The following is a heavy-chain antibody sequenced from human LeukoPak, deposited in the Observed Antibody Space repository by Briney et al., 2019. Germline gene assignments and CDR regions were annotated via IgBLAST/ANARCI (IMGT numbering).Heavy chain of an antibody. Sequence: GGSLRLSCGASGFTFSNYAMSWVRQAPGKGLEWVSTSSGNGGSTYYGDSVKGRFTISRDNSRNTVYLQMNSLRAEDTAVYYCAKDRYDGRGYFDYWGQGTLVTVSS. CDR2: SSGNGGST. V-gene: IGHV3-23*01. J-gene: IGHJ4*02. CDR3: AKDRYDGRGYFDY. CDR1: GFTFSNYA. D-gene: IGHD2-2*01.